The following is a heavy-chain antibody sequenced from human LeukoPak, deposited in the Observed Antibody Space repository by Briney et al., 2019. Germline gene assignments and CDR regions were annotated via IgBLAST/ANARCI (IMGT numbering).Heavy chain of an antibody. CDR1: GFTFSSYS. CDR3: ARSTSETGNDY. D-gene: IGHD3-9*01. J-gene: IGHJ4*02. V-gene: IGHV3-21*01. CDR2: LSRDSKYI. Sequence: GGSLRLSCAASGFTFSSYSMNWVRQAPGQGLEWVSSLSRDSKYIYYADSLKGRFTISRDNAKNSVYLQMSGLRAEDTAVYYCARSTSETGNDYWGQGTLVTVSS.